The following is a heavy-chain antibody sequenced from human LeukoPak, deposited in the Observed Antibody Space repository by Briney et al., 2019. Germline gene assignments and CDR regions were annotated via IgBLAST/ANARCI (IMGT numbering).Heavy chain of an antibody. D-gene: IGHD3-22*01. J-gene: IGHJ4*02. CDR1: GFTFSSYA. CDR2: LSGSGTST. V-gene: IGHV3-23*01. Sequence: GGSLRLSCAASGFTFSSYAMTWVRQAPGKGLEWVSALSGSGTSTFYADSVKGRFTISRDNSKNTLYLQMNSLRAEDTAIYYCAKATRDSSGYSHYFDYWGRGTLVSVSS. CDR3: AKATRDSSGYSHYFDY.